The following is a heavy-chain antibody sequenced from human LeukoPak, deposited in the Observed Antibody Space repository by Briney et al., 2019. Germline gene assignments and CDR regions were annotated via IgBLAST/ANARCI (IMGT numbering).Heavy chain of an antibody. Sequence: GGSLRLSCAASGFTFSSYSMNWVRQAPGKGLEWVSSISSSSSYIYYADSVKGRFTISRDNAKNSLYLQMNRLRAEDTAVYYCARDPLHYYGSGSNWFDPWGQGTLVTVSS. CDR1: GFTFSSYS. CDR3: ARDPLHYYGSGSNWFDP. D-gene: IGHD3-10*01. J-gene: IGHJ5*02. CDR2: ISSSSSYI. V-gene: IGHV3-21*01.